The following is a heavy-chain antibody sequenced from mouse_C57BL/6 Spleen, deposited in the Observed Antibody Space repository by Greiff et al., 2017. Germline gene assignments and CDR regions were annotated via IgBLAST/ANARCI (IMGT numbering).Heavy chain of an antibody. CDR3: ARSAPTRITTLDY. J-gene: IGHJ2*01. CDR1: GYTFTSYG. Sequence: QVQLKQPGAELVMPGASVKLSCKASGYTFTSYGMHWVKQRPGQGLEWIGEIGPSDSYTNYNQKFKGKSTLTVDKSSSTAYMQLSSLTSEDSAVYYCARSAPTRITTLDYWGQGTTLTVSS. D-gene: IGHD2-4*01. CDR2: IGPSDSYT. V-gene: IGHV1-69*01.